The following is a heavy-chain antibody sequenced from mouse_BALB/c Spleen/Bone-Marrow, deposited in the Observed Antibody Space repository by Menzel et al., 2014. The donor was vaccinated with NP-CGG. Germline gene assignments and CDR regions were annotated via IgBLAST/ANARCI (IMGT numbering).Heavy chain of an antibody. CDR2: INSGGSYS. CDR1: GFTFSSYA. Sequence: EVQGVESGGGLVKPGGSLKLSCAASGFTFSSYAMSWVRQTPEKRLEWVATINSGGSYSYYPDSVKGRFTISKDNAKNTLYVQMSSLRSEDTAMYYCARRGYGLYAMDYWGQGTSVTGSS. CDR3: ARRGYGLYAMDY. J-gene: IGHJ4*01. D-gene: IGHD1-1*01. V-gene: IGHV5-9-3*01.